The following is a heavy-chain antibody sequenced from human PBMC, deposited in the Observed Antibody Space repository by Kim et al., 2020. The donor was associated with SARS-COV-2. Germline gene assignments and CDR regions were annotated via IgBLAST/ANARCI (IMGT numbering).Heavy chain of an antibody. V-gene: IGHV3-30*04. CDR2: ISYDGSNK. D-gene: IGHD2-2*01. CDR1: GFTFSSYA. J-gene: IGHJ6*02. CDR3: ARGPDIVVVPAAIGDYGMDV. Sequence: GGSLRLFCAASGFTFSSYAMHWVRQAPGKGLEWVAVISYDGSNKYYADSVKGRFTISRDNSKNTLYLQMNSLRAEDTAVYYCARGPDIVVVPAAIGDYGMDVWGQGTTVTVSS.